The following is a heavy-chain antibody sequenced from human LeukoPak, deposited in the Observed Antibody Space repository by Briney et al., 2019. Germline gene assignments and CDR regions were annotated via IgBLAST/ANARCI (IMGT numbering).Heavy chain of an antibody. D-gene: IGHD5-18*01. Sequence: GRSLRLSCTASGFSFGYHAMAWVRQAPGKGLEWVGVVRSKAYRGTMEYAASVKGRFIISRDDFKSIVYLQMNSLETEDTGVYYCTRGQIHLWIHNGMDVWGQGTTVTVSS. CDR1: GFSFGYHA. J-gene: IGHJ6*02. V-gene: IGHV3-49*04. CDR2: VRSKAYRGTM. CDR3: TRGQIHLWIHNGMDV.